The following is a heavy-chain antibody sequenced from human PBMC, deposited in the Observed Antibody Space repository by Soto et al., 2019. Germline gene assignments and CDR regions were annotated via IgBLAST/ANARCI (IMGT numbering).Heavy chain of an antibody. J-gene: IGHJ6*02. D-gene: IGHD3-3*01. CDR1: GFTFSSYW. CDR3: ARDWAIFGVVTPVMDV. V-gene: IGHV3-7*01. Sequence: LRLSCAASGFTFSSYWMSWVRQAPGKGLEWVANIKQDGSEKYYVDSVKGRFTISRDNAKNSLYLQMNSLRAEDTAVYYCARDWAIFGVVTPVMDVWGQGTTVTVSS. CDR2: IKQDGSEK.